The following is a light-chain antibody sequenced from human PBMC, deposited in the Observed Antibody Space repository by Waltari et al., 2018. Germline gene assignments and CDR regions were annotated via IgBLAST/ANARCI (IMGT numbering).Light chain of an antibody. CDR1: SSDVGGYNY. V-gene: IGLV2-14*01. CDR3: SSYTSSSTPV. J-gene: IGLJ1*01. Sequence: QSALTQPASAPGSPGQSITIPCTGTSSDVGGYNYVPWYQQHPGKAPKLMIYDVSNRPSGVSHRFSGSKSGNTACLAISGLQAEGEADYYCSSYTSSSTPVFGTGTKVTVL. CDR2: DVS.